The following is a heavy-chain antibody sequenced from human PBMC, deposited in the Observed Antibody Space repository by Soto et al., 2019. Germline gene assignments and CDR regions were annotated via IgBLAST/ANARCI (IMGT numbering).Heavy chain of an antibody. D-gene: IGHD3-10*01. Sequence: VGSLRLSCAASGFTFSSYSMNWVRQAPGKGLEWVSYISSSSSTIYYADSVKGRFTISRDNAKNSLYLQMNSLRDEDTAVYYCARVLFQDYYGSGGWFDPWGQGTLVTSPQ. CDR3: ARVLFQDYYGSGGWFDP. CDR2: ISSSSSTI. V-gene: IGHV3-48*02. J-gene: IGHJ5*02. CDR1: GFTFSSYS.